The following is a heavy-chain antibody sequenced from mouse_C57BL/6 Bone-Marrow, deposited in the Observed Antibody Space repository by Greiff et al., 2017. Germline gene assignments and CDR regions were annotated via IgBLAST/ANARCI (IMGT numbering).Heavy chain of an antibody. V-gene: IGHV14-4*01. CDR2: IDPENGDT. CDR1: GFNIKDDY. J-gene: IGHJ3*01. Sequence: VQLQQSGAELVRPGASVKLSCTASGFNIKDDYMHWVKQRPEQGLEWIGWIDPENGDTEYASKFQGKATITADTSSITAYLQLSNLTSEDTAVYYCLYYDYEAWFAYWGQGTLVTVSA. CDR3: LYYDYEAWFAY. D-gene: IGHD2-4*01.